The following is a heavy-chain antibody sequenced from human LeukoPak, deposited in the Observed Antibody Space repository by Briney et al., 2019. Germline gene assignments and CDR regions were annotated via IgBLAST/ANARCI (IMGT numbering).Heavy chain of an antibody. D-gene: IGHD3-22*01. CDR1: GGTFSSYA. V-gene: IGHV1-69*04. CDR2: IIPILGIA. Sequence: ASVKVSCKASGGTFSSYAISWVRQAPGQGLEWMGRIIPILGIANYAQKFQGRVTITADKSTSTAYMELSSLRSEDTAVYYCARDARDVYDSSGYSYFQHWGQGTLVTVSS. J-gene: IGHJ1*01. CDR3: ARDARDVYDSSGYSYFQH.